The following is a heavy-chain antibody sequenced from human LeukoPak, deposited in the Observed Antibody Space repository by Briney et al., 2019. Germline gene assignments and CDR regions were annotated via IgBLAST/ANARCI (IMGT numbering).Heavy chain of an antibody. CDR3: ARVGRGCSSIRCYWEDWFDP. J-gene: IGHJ5*02. CDR2: ISGYNANA. V-gene: IGHV1-18*01. D-gene: IGHD2-2*01. Sequence: ASVKVSCKASGRTFSSYAISWVRQAPGQGPEWLGWISGYNANAHYAQNVQGRVTLTTDTSTNTAYMELRGLTSDDTAMYYCARVGRGCSSIRCYWEDWFDPWGQGTLVIVSS. CDR1: GRTFSSYA.